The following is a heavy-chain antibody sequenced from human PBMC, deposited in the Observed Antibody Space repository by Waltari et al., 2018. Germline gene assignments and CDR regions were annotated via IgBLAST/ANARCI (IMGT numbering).Heavy chain of an antibody. CDR2: INLKCRST. CDR1: GFTFDDYT. D-gene: IGHD1-26*01. Sequence: EVQLVESGGVVVQSGGSLRLSCAASGFTFDDYTMHWVRQAQGKGLDVVVLINLKCRSTYYADSVRGRFTVSRDNTKNVLYLQMNTLRPEDTALYYCAKTKGVGAYYYFDYWGQGTLVSVSP. J-gene: IGHJ4*02. V-gene: IGHV3-43*01. CDR3: AKTKGVGAYYYFDY.